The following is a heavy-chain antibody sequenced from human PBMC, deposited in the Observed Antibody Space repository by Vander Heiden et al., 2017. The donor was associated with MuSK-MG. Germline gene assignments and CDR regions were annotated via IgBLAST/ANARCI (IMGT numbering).Heavy chain of an antibody. CDR1: GFTFSSYG. J-gene: IGHJ3*02. Sequence: QVQLLESGGGVVQPGRSLRLSCAASGFTFSSYGMHWVRQAPGKGLEWVAVISYEGSNKYYADSVKGRFTISRDNSKNTLYLQMNSLRAEDTAVYYCAAGVGMGAPTGDVGAFDIWGQGTMVTVSS. V-gene: IGHV3-30*03. CDR2: ISYEGSNK. D-gene: IGHD1-26*01. CDR3: AAGVGMGAPTGDVGAFDI.